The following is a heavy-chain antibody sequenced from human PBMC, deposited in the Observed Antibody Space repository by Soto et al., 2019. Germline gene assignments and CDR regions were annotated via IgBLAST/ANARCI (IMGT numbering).Heavy chain of an antibody. CDR2: IWYDGSNK. V-gene: IGHV3-33*01. CDR3: AREVDTAMVFFDY. D-gene: IGHD5-18*01. J-gene: IGHJ4*02. Sequence: GGSLRLSCAASGFTFSSYGMHWVRQAPGKGLEWVAVIWYDGSNKYYADSVKGRFTISRDNSKNTLYLQMNSLGAEDTAVYYCAREVDTAMVFFDYWGQGTLVTVSS. CDR1: GFTFSSYG.